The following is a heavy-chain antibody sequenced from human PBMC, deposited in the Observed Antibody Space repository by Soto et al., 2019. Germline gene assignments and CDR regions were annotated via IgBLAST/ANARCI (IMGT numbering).Heavy chain of an antibody. J-gene: IGHJ4*02. CDR3: ARVGLVTIFGVVRNGFDY. Sequence: ASVKVSCKASGYTFTSYGISWVRQAPGQGLEWMGWISAYNGNTNYAQKLQGRVTMTTDTSTSTAYMELRSLRSDDTAVYYCARVGLVTIFGVVRNGFDYWGQGTLVTVSS. D-gene: IGHD3-3*01. CDR2: ISAYNGNT. V-gene: IGHV1-18*04. CDR1: GYTFTSYG.